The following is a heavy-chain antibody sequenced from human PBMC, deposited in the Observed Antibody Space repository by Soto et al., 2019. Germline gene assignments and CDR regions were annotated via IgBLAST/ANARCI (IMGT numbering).Heavy chain of an antibody. CDR1: GGTFSSYA. Sequence: SVKVSCKASGGTFSSYAISWVRQAPGQGLEWMGGIIPIFGTANYAQKFQGWVTMTTDTSISTASMELTRLTSDDTAIYYCARGDSTDCSNGVCSFFYNHDMDVWGQGTTVTVSS. V-gene: IGHV1-69*05. D-gene: IGHD2-8*01. CDR2: IIPIFGTA. CDR3: ARGDSTDCSNGVCSFFYNHDMDV. J-gene: IGHJ6*02.